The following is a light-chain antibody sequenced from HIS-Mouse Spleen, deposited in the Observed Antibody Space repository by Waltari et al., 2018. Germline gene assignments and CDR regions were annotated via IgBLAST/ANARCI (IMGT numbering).Light chain of an antibody. J-gene: IGKJ2*01. CDR2: LGS. V-gene: IGKV2-28*01. CDR1: QSLLHSNGYNY. Sequence: DIVMTQSPLSLPVTLGEPASISCRSSQSLLHSNGYNYLDWYLQKPGQSPQLLIYLGSNRASGVPDRFSGSGSGTDFTLKISRVEAEDVGVYYCMQALQTPWTFGQGTKLEIK. CDR3: MQALQTPWT.